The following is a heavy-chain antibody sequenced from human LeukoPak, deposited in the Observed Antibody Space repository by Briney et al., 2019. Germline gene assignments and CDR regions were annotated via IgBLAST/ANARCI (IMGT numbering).Heavy chain of an antibody. Sequence: GGSLRLSCSASGFTFSSYTVNWVRQAPGKGLEWVSCIRSDSSYIFYADSVKGRFAISRDNAKNSLYLRMNSLRAEDTALYYCARSGAPTGVFDFWGQGTLVTVSS. D-gene: IGHD2-15*01. CDR3: ARSGAPTGVFDF. CDR1: GFTFSSYT. V-gene: IGHV3-21*01. J-gene: IGHJ4*02. CDR2: IRSDSSYI.